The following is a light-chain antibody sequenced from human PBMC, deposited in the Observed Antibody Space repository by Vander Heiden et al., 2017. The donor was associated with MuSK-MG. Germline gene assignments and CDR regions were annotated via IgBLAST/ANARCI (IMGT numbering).Light chain of an antibody. J-gene: IGKJ2*01. CDR2: DAS. CDR3: QQCGSSPHT. V-gene: IGKV3-20*01. CDR1: QSISSNY. Sequence: EIVLTQSPGTLSLSPGERATPSCRASQSISSNYLGWYQQKPGQAPRLLIYDASIRATDIPHRFIGSGSGTDFTLTITGLEPEDFAVYYCQQCGSSPHTFGQGTKLEI.